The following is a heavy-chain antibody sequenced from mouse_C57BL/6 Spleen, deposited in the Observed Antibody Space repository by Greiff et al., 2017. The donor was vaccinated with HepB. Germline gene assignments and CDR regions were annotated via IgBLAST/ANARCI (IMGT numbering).Heavy chain of an antibody. CDR1: GYAFSSSW. CDR3: ARMPTSYYFDY. CDR2: IYPGDGDT. V-gene: IGHV1-82*01. Sequence: VQLQESGPELVKPGASVKISCKASGYAFSSSWMNWVKQRPGKGLEWIGRIYPGDGDTNYNGKFKGKATLTADKSSSTAYMQLSSLTSEDSAVYFCARMPTSYYFDYWGQGTTLTVSS. J-gene: IGHJ2*01.